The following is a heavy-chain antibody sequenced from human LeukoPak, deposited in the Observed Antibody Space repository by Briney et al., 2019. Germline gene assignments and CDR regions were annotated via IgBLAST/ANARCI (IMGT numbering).Heavy chain of an antibody. CDR1: GLSFSGHW. J-gene: IGHJ4*02. CDR3: AKVNDFWSGYYTEVGHY. V-gene: IGHV3-23*01. D-gene: IGHD3-3*01. Sequence: GGSLRLSCTASGLSFSGHWMHWARQLPGKGLGWVSAISGSGGSTYYADSVKGRFTISRDNSKNTLYLQMNSLRAEDTAVYYCAKVNDFWSGYYTEVGHYWGQGTLVTVSS. CDR2: ISGSGGST.